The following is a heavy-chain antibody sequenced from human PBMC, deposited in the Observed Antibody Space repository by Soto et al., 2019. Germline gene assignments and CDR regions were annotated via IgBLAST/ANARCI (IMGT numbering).Heavy chain of an antibody. D-gene: IGHD3-22*01. CDR2: IYYSGST. Sequence: TLSLTCTVSGGCISSGGYYWSWIRQHPGKGLEWIGYIYYSGSTYYNPSLKSRVTISVDTSKNQFSLKLSSVTAADTAVYYCARGGYYDSSGYPDAFDIWGQGTMVTVSS. V-gene: IGHV4-31*03. CDR3: ARGGYYDSSGYPDAFDI. J-gene: IGHJ3*02. CDR1: GGCISSGGYY.